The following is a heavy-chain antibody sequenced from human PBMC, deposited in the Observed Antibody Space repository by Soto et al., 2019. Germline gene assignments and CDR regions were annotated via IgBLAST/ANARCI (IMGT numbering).Heavy chain of an antibody. D-gene: IGHD5-12*01. CDR2: IYHSGST. Sequence: QLQLQESGSGLVKPSQTLSLTCAVSGGSISSGGYSWSWIRQPPGKGLEWIGYIYHSGSTYYNPSLKSRVTISVDRSKNQFSRKLSSVTAADTAVYYCARAYPTNHDAFDIWGQGTMVTVSS. CDR1: GGSISSGGYS. J-gene: IGHJ3*02. CDR3: ARAYPTNHDAFDI. V-gene: IGHV4-30-2*01.